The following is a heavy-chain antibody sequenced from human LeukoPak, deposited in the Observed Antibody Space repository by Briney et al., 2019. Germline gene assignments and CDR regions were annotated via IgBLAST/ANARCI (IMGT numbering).Heavy chain of an antibody. V-gene: IGHV3-30*04. J-gene: IGHJ6*02. Sequence: PGGSLRLSCAASGFTFSSYAMHWVRQAPGKGLEWVAVISYDGSNKYYADSVKGRSTISRDNSKNTLYLQMNSLRAEDTAVYYCAREYCDYVWGSPDYYGMDVWGQGTTVTVSS. CDR3: AREYCDYVWGSPDYYGMDV. D-gene: IGHD3-16*01. CDR1: GFTFSSYA. CDR2: ISYDGSNK.